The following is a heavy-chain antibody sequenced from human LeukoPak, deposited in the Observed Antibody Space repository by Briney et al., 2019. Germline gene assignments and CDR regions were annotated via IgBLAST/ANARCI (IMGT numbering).Heavy chain of an antibody. V-gene: IGHV3-30*03. CDR1: GFTFSSYG. CDR2: ISYDGSNK. D-gene: IGHD4-23*01. J-gene: IGHJ4*02. CDR3: ARRDTGNSLYFDY. Sequence: PGGSLRLSCAASGFTFSSYGMHWVRQAPGKGLEWVAVISYDGSNKYYADSVKGRFTISRDNSQNTVFLQMNSLRTEDTAVYYCARRDTGNSLYFDYWGQGTLVTVSS.